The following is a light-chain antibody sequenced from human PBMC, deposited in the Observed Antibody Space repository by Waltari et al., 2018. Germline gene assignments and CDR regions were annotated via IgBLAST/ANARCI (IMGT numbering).Light chain of an antibody. CDR2: KNN. CDR3: AGWDGSLNGYV. Sequence: QSVLTQSPSASGTPGQRVTISCSGSSSNIGSSYVNWYQQPPGTAPKLVIYKNNKRPSGVPDRFSGSKYGTSASLAISGLQSEDEADYYCAGWDGSLNGYVFGAATKVTVL. V-gene: IGLV1-44*01. J-gene: IGLJ1*01. CDR1: SSNIGSSY.